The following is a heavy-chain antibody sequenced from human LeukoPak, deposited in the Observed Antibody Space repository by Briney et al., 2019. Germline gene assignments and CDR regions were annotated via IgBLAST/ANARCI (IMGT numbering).Heavy chain of an antibody. D-gene: IGHD3-22*01. CDR2: ISSTSSDI. J-gene: IGHJ6*03. Sequence: PGGSLRLSCAASGFTFTTYSMNWVRQTPGKGLEWVSSISSTSSDIYYADSVKGRFTISRDNAKNSLYLQMNSLRAEDTAVYYCARPDSSGYYTDYYYMDVWGKGTTVTVSS. V-gene: IGHV3-21*01. CDR1: GFTFTTYS. CDR3: ARPDSSGYYTDYYYMDV.